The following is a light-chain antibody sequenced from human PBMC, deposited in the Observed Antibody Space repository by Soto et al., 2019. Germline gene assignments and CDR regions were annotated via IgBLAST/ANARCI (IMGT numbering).Light chain of an antibody. CDR1: SSDIGRYNY. Sequence: QSALTQPASVSGSPGQSITISCTGTSSDIGRYNYVSWYQHSPGKAPKLIIYDVSARPSGVSNRFSGSKSGTTASLTISGFQAEDEADYYCGSYTSSDTMIFGGGTKLTVL. V-gene: IGLV2-14*03. CDR2: DVS. J-gene: IGLJ2*01. CDR3: GSYTSSDTMI.